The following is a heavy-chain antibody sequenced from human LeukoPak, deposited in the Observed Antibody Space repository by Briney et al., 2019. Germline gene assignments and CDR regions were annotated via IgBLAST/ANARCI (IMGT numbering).Heavy chain of an antibody. CDR3: AKRGDV. CDR2: ISGGGGSR. J-gene: IGHJ6*02. D-gene: IGHD3-10*01. V-gene: IGHV3-23*01. Sequence: GGSLRLSCVVSGFTFSSYAMRRVRQAPGKGLEWVSDISGGGGSRYCADSVKGRFTISRDNSKNTLYLQMNSLRAEDTAVYYCAKRGDVWGQGTTVTVSS. CDR1: GFTFSSYA.